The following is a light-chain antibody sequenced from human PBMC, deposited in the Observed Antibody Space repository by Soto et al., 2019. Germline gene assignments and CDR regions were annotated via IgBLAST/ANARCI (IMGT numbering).Light chain of an antibody. J-gene: IGKJ1*01. V-gene: IGKV1-5*03. CDR3: QHYNSYSEA. CDR1: QTISSW. CDR2: KAS. Sequence: DIHMTHSPSTLSVSVGDRVTITFRASQTISSWLAWYQQKPGKAPKLLIYKASTLKSGVPSRFSGSGSGTEFTLTISSLQPDDFATYYCQHYNSYSEAFGQGTKVDIK.